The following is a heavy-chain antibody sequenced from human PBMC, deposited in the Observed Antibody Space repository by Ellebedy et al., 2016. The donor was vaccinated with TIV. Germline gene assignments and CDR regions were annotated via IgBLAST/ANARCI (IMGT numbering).Heavy chain of an antibody. CDR3: ARDRLAAGRFDY. CDR1: GFTFSSYW. Sequence: GESLKISCAASGFTFSSYWMSWVRQAPGKGLEWVANIKQDGSEKDYVDSVKGRFTISRDNAKNSLYLQMNSLRAEDTAVYYCARDRLAAGRFDYWGQGTLVTVSS. CDR2: IKQDGSEK. V-gene: IGHV3-7*01. D-gene: IGHD6-13*01. J-gene: IGHJ4*02.